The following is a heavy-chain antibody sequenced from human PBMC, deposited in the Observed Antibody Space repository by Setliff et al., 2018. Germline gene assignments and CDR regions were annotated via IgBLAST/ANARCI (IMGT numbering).Heavy chain of an antibody. J-gene: IGHJ6*03. CDR2: ISYDGSNK. CDR3: AKGFGGRGYDYYYMDV. D-gene: IGHD3-3*01. CDR1: GFTFSTYR. V-gene: IGHV3-30*18. Sequence: GGSLRLSCAASGFTFSTYRMHWVRQAPGKGLEWVAVISYDGSNKYYADSVKGRFTISRDNSKNTLYLQMNSLRAEDTAVYYCAKGFGGRGYDYYYMDVWGKGTTVTVSS.